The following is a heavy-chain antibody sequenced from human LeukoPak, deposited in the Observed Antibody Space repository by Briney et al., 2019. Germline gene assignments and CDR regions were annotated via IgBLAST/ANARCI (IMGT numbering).Heavy chain of an antibody. D-gene: IGHD5-24*01. Sequence: PGGSLRLSCAASGFAVSGNYMSWVRQAPGKGLEWVSVIYSGGNTYYADSVKDRFTISRDNTKNTLYLQMNSLRVEDTAVYYCARRGKLATPTGFDYWGQGTLVTVSS. V-gene: IGHV3-66*04. CDR1: GFAVSGNY. CDR3: ARRGKLATPTGFDY. CDR2: IYSGGNT. J-gene: IGHJ4*02.